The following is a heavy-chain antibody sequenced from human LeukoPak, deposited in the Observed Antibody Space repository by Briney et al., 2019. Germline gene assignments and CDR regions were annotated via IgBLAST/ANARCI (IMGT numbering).Heavy chain of an antibody. CDR2: TYYRSQWYT. Sequence: SQTLSLTCAISGDSVSNNGAAWAWIRQSPTRGLEWLGRTYYRSQWYTDYAVSVRGRITINPDTSKNQFSLQLNSVTPEDTAVYYCARCHWDYGPTWGQGTLVTVSS. CDR1: GDSVSNNGAA. J-gene: IGHJ5*02. V-gene: IGHV6-1*01. D-gene: IGHD3-16*01. CDR3: ARCHWDYGPT.